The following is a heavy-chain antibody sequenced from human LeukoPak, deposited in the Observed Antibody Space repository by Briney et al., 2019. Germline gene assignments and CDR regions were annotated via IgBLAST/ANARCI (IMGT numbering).Heavy chain of an antibody. J-gene: IGHJ5*02. CDR2: INPNSGGT. CDR3: AREQWLVRGGGSGWFDP. CDR1: GYTFTGYY. V-gene: IGHV1-2*02. D-gene: IGHD6-19*01. Sequence: ASVKVSRKASGYTFTGYYMHWARQAPGQGLEWMGWINPNSGGTNYAQKFQGRVTMTRDTSISTAYMELSRLRSDDTAVYYCAREQWLVRGGGSGWFDPWGQGTLVTVSS.